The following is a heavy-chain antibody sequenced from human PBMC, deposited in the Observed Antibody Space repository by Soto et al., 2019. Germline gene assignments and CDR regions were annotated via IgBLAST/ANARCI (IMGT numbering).Heavy chain of an antibody. J-gene: IGHJ4*02. D-gene: IGHD3-22*01. V-gene: IGHV4-61*01. Sequence: SETLSLTCTVSGGSVSSGSYYWSWIRQPPGKGLEWIGYIYYSGSTNYNPSLKSRVTISVDTSKNQFSLKLSSVTAAAAAVYYCARRGGDYDSSGYCNYFDYWGQGTLVTVAS. CDR2: IYYSGST. CDR1: GGSVSSGSYY. CDR3: ARRGGDYDSSGYCNYFDY.